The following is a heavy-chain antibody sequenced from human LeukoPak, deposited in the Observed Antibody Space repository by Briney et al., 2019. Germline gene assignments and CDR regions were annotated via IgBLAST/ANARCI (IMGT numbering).Heavy chain of an antibody. V-gene: IGHV3-23*01. CDR2: ISGSGGRT. CDR3: AKVVDV. CDR1: RFTFSSYA. Sequence: GGSLRLSCAASRFTFSSYAMSWLRQAPGKGLEWVSTISGSGGRTYYADSVKGRFTISRDSSKSTLYLQMDSLRAEDTAVYYCAKVVDVWGQGTTVTVSS. J-gene: IGHJ6*02.